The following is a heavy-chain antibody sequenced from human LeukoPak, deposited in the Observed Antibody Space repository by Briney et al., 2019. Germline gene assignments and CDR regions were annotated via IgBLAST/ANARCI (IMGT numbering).Heavy chain of an antibody. CDR1: GFTFSSYS. CDR2: IYHSGST. CDR3: ARWRLYYYYMDV. D-gene: IGHD3-3*01. V-gene: IGHV4-30-2*01. J-gene: IGHJ6*03. Sequence: LRLSCAASGFTFSSYSMNWIRQPPGKGREWIGYIYHSGSTYYNPSLKSRVTISVDRSKNQFSLKLSSVTAADTAVYYCARWRLYYYYMDVWGKGTTVTVSS.